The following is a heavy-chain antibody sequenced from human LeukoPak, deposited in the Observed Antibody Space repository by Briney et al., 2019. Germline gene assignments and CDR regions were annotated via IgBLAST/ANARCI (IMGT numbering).Heavy chain of an antibody. CDR1: GYTFTGFY. CDR3: ARELRYFDWRERGGAFDI. J-gene: IGHJ3*02. Sequence: ASVKVSCKASGYTFTGFYVHWVRQAPGQGLEYMGWISPNSGVTNYAQKFQGRVTMTRDTSTSTAYMELCRLTSDDTAVYYCARELRYFDWRERGGAFDIWGQGTMVTVSS. V-gene: IGHV1-2*02. D-gene: IGHD3-9*01. CDR2: ISPNSGVT.